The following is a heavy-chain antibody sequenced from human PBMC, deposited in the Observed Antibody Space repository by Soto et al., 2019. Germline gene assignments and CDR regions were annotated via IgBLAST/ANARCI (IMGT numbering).Heavy chain of an antibody. Sequence: QVHLVESGGGVVQPGRSLRLSCAASGFTFSTYGMHWVRQAPGKGLESVALIWNHGREDPYADSVKGRFTISRDNSKNTLYLQMNSLRADDTAVYYCVRGPWLVGDVTSFDYWGQGTLVTVSS. V-gene: IGHV3-33*01. CDR2: IWNHGRED. D-gene: IGHD6-19*01. CDR3: VRGPWLVGDVTSFDY. J-gene: IGHJ4*02. CDR1: GFTFSTYG.